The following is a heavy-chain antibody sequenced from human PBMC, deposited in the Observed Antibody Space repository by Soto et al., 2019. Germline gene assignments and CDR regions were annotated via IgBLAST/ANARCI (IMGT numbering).Heavy chain of an antibody. V-gene: IGHV4-59*02. CDR1: GVSVTSHY. D-gene: IGHD2-15*01. J-gene: IGHJ4*02. Sequence: SDTLSLTCPFSGVSVTSHYWILVRRPPGKGLEWIGNIFYSVATNYNPSLKSRLSISMDTSKNQLSLKLNSVTAADTAVYYCARVSKLPSAFDYWGQGTLVTVSS. CDR3: ARVSKLPSAFDY. CDR2: IFYSVAT.